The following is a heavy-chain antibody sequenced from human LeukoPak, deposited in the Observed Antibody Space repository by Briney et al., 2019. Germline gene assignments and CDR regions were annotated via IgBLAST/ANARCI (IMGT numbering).Heavy chain of an antibody. J-gene: IGHJ4*02. Sequence: ASVKVSCKASGYTFTSYYMHWVRQAPGQGLEWMGIINPSGGSTSYAQKFQGRVTMTRDTSTSTVFMELSSLRSEDTAFYYCARVAPGYYDSSGGFDYWGQGTLVTVSS. CDR1: GYTFTSYY. CDR3: ARVAPGYYDSSGGFDY. CDR2: INPSGGST. D-gene: IGHD3-22*01. V-gene: IGHV1-46*01.